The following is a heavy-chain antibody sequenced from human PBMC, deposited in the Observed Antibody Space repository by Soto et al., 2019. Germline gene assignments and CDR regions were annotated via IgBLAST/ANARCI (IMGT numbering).Heavy chain of an antibody. CDR3: AREDRYTTSWYSFDS. Sequence: GGSLRLSCAASGFTVSTSYMNWVRQAPGKGLEWVSVIYAGGTSYYADSVKGRFSISRDNPKNTLYLQMNSLRLEDTAVYYCAREDRYTTSWYSFDSWGQGTLVTVSS. CDR1: GFTVSTSY. J-gene: IGHJ4*02. V-gene: IGHV3-53*01. CDR2: IYAGGTS. D-gene: IGHD6-13*01.